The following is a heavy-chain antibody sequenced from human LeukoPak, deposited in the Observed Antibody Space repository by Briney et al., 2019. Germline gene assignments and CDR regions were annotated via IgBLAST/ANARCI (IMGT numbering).Heavy chain of an antibody. V-gene: IGHV1-8*01. Sequence: ASVKVSCKASGYTFTSYDINWVRQATGQGLEWMGWMNPNSGSTGYAQRFQGRVTMTRNTSISTAYMELSSLRSEDTAVYYCARAGSSPWYYYYGMDVWGQGTTVTVSS. J-gene: IGHJ6*02. CDR2: MNPNSGST. D-gene: IGHD6-6*01. CDR1: GYTFTSYD. CDR3: ARAGSSPWYYYYGMDV.